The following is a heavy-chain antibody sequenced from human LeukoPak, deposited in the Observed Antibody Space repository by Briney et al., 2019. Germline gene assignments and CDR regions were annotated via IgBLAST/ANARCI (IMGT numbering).Heavy chain of an antibody. Sequence: SETLSLTCTVSGGSISSYYWSWIRQPPGKGLEWIGYIYDSGSTNYNPSLKSRVTISVDTSKNQFSLRLTSVTAADTAVYYCARGRGRDGDNLVSWSQGTLVTVSS. D-gene: IGHD5-24*01. J-gene: IGHJ4*02. CDR2: IYDSGST. V-gene: IGHV4-59*01. CDR3: ARGRGRDGDNLVS. CDR1: GGSISSYY.